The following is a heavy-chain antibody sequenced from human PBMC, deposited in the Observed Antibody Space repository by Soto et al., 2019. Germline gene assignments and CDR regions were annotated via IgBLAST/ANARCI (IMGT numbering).Heavy chain of an antibody. J-gene: IGHJ4*02. CDR1: GGTFSSYA. D-gene: IGHD1-26*01. CDR2: IIPSNGTA. CDR3: ARDDSGFSGSHYIDYFNY. V-gene: IGHV1-69*13. Sequence: VASVKVSCKASGGTFSSYAISWVRQAPGQGLEWMGGIIPSNGTANYAQNFQGRVTITADASTSTAYMELSSLTSEDTAVYYCARDDSGFSGSHYIDYFNYWGQGALVTVSS.